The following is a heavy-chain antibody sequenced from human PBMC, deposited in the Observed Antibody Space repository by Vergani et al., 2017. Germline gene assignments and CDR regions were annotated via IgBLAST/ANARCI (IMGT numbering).Heavy chain of an antibody. CDR1: GFTFGDYA. D-gene: IGHD3-10*01. Sequence: EVQLVESGGGLVQPGRSLRLSCTASGFTFGDYAMSWFRQAPGKGLEWVGFIRSKAYGGTTEYAASVKGRFTISRDDSKSIAYLQMNNLQTEDTAMDYCVRDQVTMLRGSDALDIWGQGTMVTVSS. J-gene: IGHJ3*02. CDR3: VRDQVTMLRGSDALDI. V-gene: IGHV3-49*03. CDR2: IRSKAYGGTT.